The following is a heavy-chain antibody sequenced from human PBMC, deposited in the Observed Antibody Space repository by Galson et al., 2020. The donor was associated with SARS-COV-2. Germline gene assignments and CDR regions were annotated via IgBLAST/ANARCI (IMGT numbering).Heavy chain of an antibody. J-gene: IGHJ4*02. Sequence: ASVKVSCKASGYTFTAYYIHWVRQAPGQGFEWMGWINPNSVGTHSAQKFQGRVTMTSDTSINTVYMEVGSLRSDDTAVYYCARDPHIQGASPGDDYWGQGTLVTVSS. CDR1: GYTFTAYY. V-gene: IGHV1-2*02. D-gene: IGHD1-26*01. CDR3: ARDPHIQGASPGDDY. CDR2: INPNSVGT.